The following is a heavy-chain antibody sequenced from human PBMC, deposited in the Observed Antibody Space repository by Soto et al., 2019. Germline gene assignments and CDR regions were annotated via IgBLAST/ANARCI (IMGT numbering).Heavy chain of an antibody. CDR2: IRSKANSYAT. D-gene: IGHD2-2*01. CDR3: TRHADLGYCSSTSCYDFDY. J-gene: IGHJ4*02. CDR1: GLTFSGSA. V-gene: IGHV3-73*01. Sequence: EVQLVESGGGLVQPGGSLKLSCAASGLTFSGSAMHWVRQASGKGLEWVGRIRSKANSYATEYVASVKGRFTISRDDSKITAYLQMNSLKTEDTAVYYCTRHADLGYCSSTSCYDFDYWGQGTLVTVSS.